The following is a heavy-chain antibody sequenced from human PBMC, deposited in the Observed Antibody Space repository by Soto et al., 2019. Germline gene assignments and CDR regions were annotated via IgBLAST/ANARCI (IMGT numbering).Heavy chain of an antibody. CDR2: IYYSGST. V-gene: IGHV4-31*03. CDR1: GGSISSGGYY. J-gene: IGHJ4*02. Sequence: SETLSLTCSVSGGSISSGGYYWSWIRQHPGKGLEWIGYIYYSGSTYYNPSLKSRVTISVDTSKNQFSLKLSSVTAADTAVYYCARGRDYYDSSLWDYWGQGTLVTVSS. CDR3: ARGRDYYDSSLWDY. D-gene: IGHD3-22*01.